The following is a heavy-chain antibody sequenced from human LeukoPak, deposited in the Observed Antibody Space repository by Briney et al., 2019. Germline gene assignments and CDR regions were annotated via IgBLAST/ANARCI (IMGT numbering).Heavy chain of an antibody. CDR3: ALQGIVGATALLDAFDI. Sequence: PGGSLRLSCAASGFTFSSYAMSWVRQAPGKGLEWVSAISGSGGSTYYADSVKGRFTISRDNSKNTLYLQMNSLRAEDTAVYYCALQGIVGATALLDAFDIWGQGTMVTVSS. D-gene: IGHD1-26*01. V-gene: IGHV3-23*01. CDR1: GFTFSSYA. J-gene: IGHJ3*02. CDR2: ISGSGGST.